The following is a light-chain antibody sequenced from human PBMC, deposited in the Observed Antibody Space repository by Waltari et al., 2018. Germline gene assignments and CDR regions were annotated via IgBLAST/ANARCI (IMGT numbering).Light chain of an antibody. CDR2: LVS. Sequence: IVMTQSPFSLPVTPGEPASISCRFSQGLLYSNVYTYLDWYPQKPGQPPPLLIYLVSNRASGVPDRISGSGSGTDFTLKISRVEAEDVEVYYCMQALEAPLTFGGGTKVEIK. J-gene: IGKJ4*01. V-gene: IGKV2-28*01. CDR3: MQALEAPLT. CDR1: QGLLYSNVYTY.